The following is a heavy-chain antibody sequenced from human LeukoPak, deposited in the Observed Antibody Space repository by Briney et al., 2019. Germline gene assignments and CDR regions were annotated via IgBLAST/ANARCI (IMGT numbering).Heavy chain of an antibody. CDR3: AREVGGNLGDAFDI. D-gene: IGHD4-23*01. Sequence: GGSLRLSCAASGFTFSNYWMHGVRQAPGKRLVWVSRINSDGSTATYADSVKGRFTASRDNAKKTLYVQMNSLRAEDTAVYYCAREVGGNLGDAFDIWGQGTMVTVSS. CDR1: GFTFSNYW. V-gene: IGHV3-74*03. CDR2: INSDGSTA. J-gene: IGHJ3*02.